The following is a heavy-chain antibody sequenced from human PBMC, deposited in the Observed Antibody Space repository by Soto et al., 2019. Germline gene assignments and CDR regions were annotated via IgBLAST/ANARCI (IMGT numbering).Heavy chain of an antibody. V-gene: IGHV3-30-3*01. CDR3: ARDPYYDSSGPKALEVFYYYYGMDV. Sequence: GGSLRLSCAASGFTFSSYAMHWVRQAPGKGLEWVAVISYDGSNKYYADSVKGRFTISRDNSKNTLYLQMNSLRAEDTAVYYCARDPYYDSSGPKALEVFYYYYGMDVWGQGTTVTVSS. CDR1: GFTFSSYA. D-gene: IGHD3-22*01. CDR2: ISYDGSNK. J-gene: IGHJ6*02.